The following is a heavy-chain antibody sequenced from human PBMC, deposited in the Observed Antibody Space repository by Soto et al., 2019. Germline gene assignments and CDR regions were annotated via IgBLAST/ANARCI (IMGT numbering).Heavy chain of an antibody. CDR2: IYYSGST. Sequence: SETLSLTCTVSGGSISSYYWSWIRQPPGKGLEWIGYIYYSGSTNYNPSLKSRVTISVDTSKNQFSLKLSSVTAADTAVYYCARISDYGSGSYYNPIAPFDYWGQGTLVTVS. CDR1: GGSISSYY. J-gene: IGHJ4*02. CDR3: ARISDYGSGSYYNPIAPFDY. D-gene: IGHD3-10*01. V-gene: IGHV4-59*08.